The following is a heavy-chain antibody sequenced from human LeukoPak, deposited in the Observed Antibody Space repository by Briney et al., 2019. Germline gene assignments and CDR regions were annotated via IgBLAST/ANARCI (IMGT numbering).Heavy chain of an antibody. Sequence: GGSLRLSCAASGFSFSSFGMHWVRPAPGKGLEWVAVIWSDGSNQYYAHSVRGRFTISRDNPKDALYLQMNKFRVEHTAVYYCARGEYSSSLHSEYFQHWGQGTLVTVSS. CDR1: GFSFSSFG. CDR3: ARGEYSSSLHSEYFQH. CDR2: IWSDGSNQ. D-gene: IGHD6-13*01. V-gene: IGHV3-33*01. J-gene: IGHJ1*01.